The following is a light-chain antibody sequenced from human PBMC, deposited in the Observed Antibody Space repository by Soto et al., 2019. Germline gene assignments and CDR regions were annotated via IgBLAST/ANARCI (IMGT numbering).Light chain of an antibody. V-gene: IGKV1-9*01. CDR2: AAS. CDR1: QGISSY. CDR3: QQLNSYLL. J-gene: IGKJ4*01. Sequence: DIQLTQSPSFLSASVGDRVTITCRASQGISSYLAWYQQKPGKAPKLLIYAASTLQSVVPSRFSGSGSATEFTLTISSLQPEDFATYYCQQLNSYLLFGGGTKVEIK.